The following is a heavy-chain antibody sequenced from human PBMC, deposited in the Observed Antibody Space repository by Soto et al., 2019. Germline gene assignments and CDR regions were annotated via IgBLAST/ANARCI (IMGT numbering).Heavy chain of an antibody. Sequence: ASVKVSCKASGYTFTGYYMHWVRQAPGQGLEWMGWINPNSGGTNYAQKFQGWVTMTRDTSISTAYMELSRLRSDDTAVYYCARDASALVVVAATPGSQYYFDYWGQGTLVTVSS. J-gene: IGHJ4*02. CDR1: GYTFTGYY. V-gene: IGHV1-2*04. CDR3: ARDASALVVVAATPGSQYYFDY. D-gene: IGHD2-15*01. CDR2: INPNSGGT.